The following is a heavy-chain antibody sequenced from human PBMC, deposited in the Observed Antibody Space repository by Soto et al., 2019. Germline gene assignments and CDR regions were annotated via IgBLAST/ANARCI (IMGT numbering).Heavy chain of an antibody. Sequence: EASVKFSCKASGYSFTSYGIGWVRQAPGQGLEWMGWISTFKGYTKYPQRLQGRVIMTTDAPTSTAYMELRSLRSDDTAVYYCARVDDYYDSTGHYFTFFTYWGQGSLVT. J-gene: IGHJ4*02. D-gene: IGHD3-22*01. CDR3: ARVDDYYDSTGHYFTFFTY. CDR2: ISTFKGYT. CDR1: GYSFTSYG. V-gene: IGHV1-18*01.